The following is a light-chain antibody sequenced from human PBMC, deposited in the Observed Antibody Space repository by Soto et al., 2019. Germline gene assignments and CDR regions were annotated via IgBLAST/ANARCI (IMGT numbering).Light chain of an antibody. CDR3: QQYGNSPLT. CDR2: GAS. CDR1: QSVISN. Sequence: EIVMTQSPATLSLSPGEGATVSCMATQSVISNLAWYQHKPGQPPRLLIYGASTRATGIPARFSGSGSGTEFTLTISRLEPEDFAVYYCQQYGNSPLTFGQGTKVDI. J-gene: IGKJ1*01. V-gene: IGKV3-15*01.